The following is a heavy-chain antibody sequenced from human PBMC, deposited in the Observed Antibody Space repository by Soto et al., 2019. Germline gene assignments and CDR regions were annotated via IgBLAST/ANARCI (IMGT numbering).Heavy chain of an antibody. CDR1: AFSFSTSS. J-gene: IGHJ4*02. CDR3: ATAGNYRFDN. V-gene: IGHV3-74*01. Sequence: TGGSLRLACAASAFSFSTSSMHWVRQDPGEGLVWVSRINPDGRTINYADSVKGRFTISRDNAKNTLYLQMNILRVEDTAVYFCATAGNYRFDNSGLGTLVTVSS. CDR2: INPDGRTI. D-gene: IGHD1-1*01.